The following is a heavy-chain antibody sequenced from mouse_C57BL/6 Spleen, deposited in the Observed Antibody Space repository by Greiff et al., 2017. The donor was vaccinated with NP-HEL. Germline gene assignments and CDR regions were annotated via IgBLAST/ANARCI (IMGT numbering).Heavy chain of an antibody. CDR1: GYTFTDYY. D-gene: IGHD2-4*01. J-gene: IGHJ4*01. Sequence: EVQLQQSGPVLVKPGASVKMSCKASGYTFTDYYMNWVKQSHGKSLEWIGVINPYNGGTSYNQKFKGKATLTVDKSSSTAYMELNSLTSEDSAVYYWARVGDYDGDAMDYWGQGTSVTVSS. CDR2: INPYNGGT. V-gene: IGHV1-19*01. CDR3: ARVGDYDGDAMDY.